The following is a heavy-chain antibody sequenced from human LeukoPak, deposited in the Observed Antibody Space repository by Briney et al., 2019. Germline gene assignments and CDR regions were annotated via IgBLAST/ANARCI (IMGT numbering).Heavy chain of an antibody. CDR2: IIPIFGTA. CDR3: ARENYYGSGSYSLDY. CDR1: GGTFSSYA. D-gene: IGHD3-10*01. J-gene: IGHJ4*02. Sequence: SVKVSCKASGGTFSSYAISWVRQAPGQGLEWMGGIIPIFGTANYAQKFQGRVTITADESTSTAYMELSSLRSEDTAVYYCARENYYGSGSYSLDYWGQGTLVTVS. V-gene: IGHV1-69*01.